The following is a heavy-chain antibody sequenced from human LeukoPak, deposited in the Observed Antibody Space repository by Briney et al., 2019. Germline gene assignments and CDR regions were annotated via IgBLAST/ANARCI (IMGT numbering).Heavy chain of an antibody. Sequence: GASVKVSCKAFGGTFSSYAISWVRQAPGQGLEWMGGIIPIFGTANYAQKFQGRVTITADESTSTAYMELSSLRSEDTAVYYCARPRFLEWSKDYYYGMDVWGQGTTVTVSS. J-gene: IGHJ6*02. V-gene: IGHV1-69*13. D-gene: IGHD3-3*01. CDR1: GGTFSSYA. CDR3: ARPRFLEWSKDYYYGMDV. CDR2: IIPIFGTA.